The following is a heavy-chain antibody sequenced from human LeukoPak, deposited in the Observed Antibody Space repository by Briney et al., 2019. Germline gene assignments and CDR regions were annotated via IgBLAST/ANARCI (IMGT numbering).Heavy chain of an antibody. CDR1: GFTFSSYW. Sequence: GGSLRLSCAASGFTFSSYWMHWVRHAPGKGRVWVSRINSDGSSTSYADSVKGRFTISRDNAKNTLYLQMNSLRAEDTAVYYCASAYYSDTRGFDYWGQGTLVTVSS. V-gene: IGHV3-74*01. CDR2: INSDGSST. J-gene: IGHJ4*02. CDR3: ASAYYSDTRGFDY. D-gene: IGHD3-22*01.